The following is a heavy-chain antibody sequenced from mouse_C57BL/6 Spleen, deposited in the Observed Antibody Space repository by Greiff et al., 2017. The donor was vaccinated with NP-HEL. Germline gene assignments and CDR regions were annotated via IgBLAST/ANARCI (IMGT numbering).Heavy chain of an antibody. CDR1: GYTFTSYW. CDR2: IDPSDSYT. V-gene: IGHV1-50*01. CDR3: ARCTYGSSYRLFDV. D-gene: IGHD1-1*01. J-gene: IGHJ1*03. Sequence: VQLQQSGAELVKPGASVKLSCKASGYTFTSYWMQWVKQRPGQGLEWIGEIDPSDSYTNYNQKFKGKATLTVDTSSSTAYMQLSSLTSEDSAVYYCARCTYGSSYRLFDVWGTGTTVTVSS.